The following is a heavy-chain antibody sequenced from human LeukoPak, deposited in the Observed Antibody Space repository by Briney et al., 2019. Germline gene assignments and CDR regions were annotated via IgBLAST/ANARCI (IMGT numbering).Heavy chain of an antibody. J-gene: IGHJ4*02. Sequence: GASVKVSCKASGYTFADYFIHWVRQAPGQGLEWVGRINCNSGGTEFAQKFQGRVTMTRDTSISTAYVEVSRLKSDDTAVYFCSRDLTSTPNWEFDYWGQGTLVTVSS. CDR1: GYTFADYF. CDR3: SRDLTSTPNWEFDY. CDR2: INCNSGGT. D-gene: IGHD1-26*01. V-gene: IGHV1-2*06.